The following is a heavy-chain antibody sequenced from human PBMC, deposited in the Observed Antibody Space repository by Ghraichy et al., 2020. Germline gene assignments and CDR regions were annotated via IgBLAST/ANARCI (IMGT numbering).Heavy chain of an antibody. CDR1: GFTFSSYA. J-gene: IGHJ4*02. CDR2: ISGGGGST. Sequence: GGSLRLSCAASGFTFSSYAMSWVRQAPGKGVEWVSAISGGGGSTYYADSVKGRFTISRDNSMNTLYLQMNSLRAEDTAVYYCAKEPIYTVTTSYWGQGTLVTVSS. V-gene: IGHV3-23*01. CDR3: AKEPIYTVTTSY. D-gene: IGHD4-17*01.